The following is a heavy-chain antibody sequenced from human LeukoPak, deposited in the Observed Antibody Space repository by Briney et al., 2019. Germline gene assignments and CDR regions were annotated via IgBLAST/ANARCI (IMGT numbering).Heavy chain of an antibody. D-gene: IGHD3-22*01. J-gene: IGHJ6*02. CDR3: ARDPVPNYYDSNGYPPPYYYYGMDV. V-gene: IGHV3-30-3*01. Sequence: GGSLRLSCAASGFTFSSYAMPWVRQAPGKGLEWVAVISYDGSNKYYADSVKGRFTISRDNSKNTLYLQMNSLRAEDTAVYYCARDPVPNYYDSNGYPPPYYYYGMDVWGQGTTVTVSS. CDR1: GFTFSSYA. CDR2: ISYDGSNK.